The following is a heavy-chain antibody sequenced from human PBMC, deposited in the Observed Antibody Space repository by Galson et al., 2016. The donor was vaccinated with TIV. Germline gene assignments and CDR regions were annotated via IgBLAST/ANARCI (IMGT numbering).Heavy chain of an antibody. CDR2: MYSGGDT. CDR1: GFTVGNNY. J-gene: IGHJ4*02. Sequence: SLRLSCAASGFTVGNNYMSWVRQPPGKGLEWVAAMYSGGDTVYADSVKGRFTISRDSSKNTLYLQMNGLRAEDTAGYYCANHEQGDSWGQGTLVTVSS. D-gene: IGHD1-14*01. CDR3: ANHEQGDS. V-gene: IGHV3-53*01.